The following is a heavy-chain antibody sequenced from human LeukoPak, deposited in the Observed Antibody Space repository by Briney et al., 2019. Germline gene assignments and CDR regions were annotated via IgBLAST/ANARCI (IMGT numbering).Heavy chain of an antibody. CDR3: ARRGYYGSGSYRYLDY. Sequence: GESLKISCKGSGYSFTDYWIAWVRQMPGKGLEWMGIIYPGDSDTKYSPSFQGQVTISADKSINIAYLQWSSLKASDTAIYYCARRGYYGSGSYRYLDYWGQGTLVTVSS. J-gene: IGHJ4*02. CDR1: GYSFTDYW. CDR2: IYPGDSDT. D-gene: IGHD3-10*01. V-gene: IGHV5-51*01.